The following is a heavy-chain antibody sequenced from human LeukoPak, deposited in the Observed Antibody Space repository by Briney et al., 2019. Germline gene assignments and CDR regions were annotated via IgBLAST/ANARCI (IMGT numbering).Heavy chain of an antibody. Sequence: GASVKVSCKASGYTFTGYYMHWVRQAPGQGLEWMGWINPNSGGTNYAQKFQGRVTMTRDTSISTAYMELSRLRSDDTAVYYCAREVAAAGTSRGKRKNWFDPWGQGTLVTVSS. D-gene: IGHD6-13*01. CDR3: AREVAAAGTSRGKRKNWFDP. CDR1: GYTFTGYY. CDR2: INPNSGGT. J-gene: IGHJ5*02. V-gene: IGHV1-2*02.